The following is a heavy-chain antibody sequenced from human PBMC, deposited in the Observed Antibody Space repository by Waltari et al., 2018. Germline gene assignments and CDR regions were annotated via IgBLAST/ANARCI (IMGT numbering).Heavy chain of an antibody. V-gene: IGHV5-51*01. D-gene: IGHD6-13*01. CDR1: GYSFTSYW. CDR2: IYPGDSDT. J-gene: IGHJ4*02. Sequence: EVQLVQSGAEVKKPGESLKISCKGSGYSFTSYWIGWVRQLPGKGLEWMGIIYPGDSDTRYSPSFQGQVTISADKSISTAYLQWNSLKASDTAMYYCARGGSSGWSGVYFFDYWGQGTLVTVSS. CDR3: ARGGSSGWSGVYFFDY.